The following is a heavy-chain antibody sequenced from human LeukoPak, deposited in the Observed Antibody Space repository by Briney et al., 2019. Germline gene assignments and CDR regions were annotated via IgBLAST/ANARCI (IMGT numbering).Heavy chain of an antibody. V-gene: IGHV1-46*01. D-gene: IGHD3-9*01. CDR2: INPSGGST. CDR3: ARDMAPRYFDWLLSGGWFDP. Sequence: ASVKVSCKASGYTFTSYYMHWVRQAPGQGLEWMGIINPSGGSTSYAQKFQGRVTMTRDMSTSTVYMELSSLRSEDTAVYYCARDMAPRYFDWLLSGGWFDPWGQGTLVTVSS. J-gene: IGHJ5*02. CDR1: GYTFTSYY.